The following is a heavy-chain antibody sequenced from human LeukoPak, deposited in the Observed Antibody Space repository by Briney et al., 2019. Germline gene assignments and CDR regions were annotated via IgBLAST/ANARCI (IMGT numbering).Heavy chain of an antibody. D-gene: IGHD3-22*01. Sequence: SETLSLTCTVSGGSISSYYWSWIRQPPGKGLEWIGYIYYSGSTNYNPSLKSRVTISVDTSKNQFSLKLSSVTAAGTAVYYCARDNPNYYDSSGYDSPYYFDYWGQGTLVTVSS. V-gene: IGHV4-59*01. J-gene: IGHJ4*02. CDR1: GGSISSYY. CDR2: IYYSGST. CDR3: ARDNPNYYDSSGYDSPYYFDY.